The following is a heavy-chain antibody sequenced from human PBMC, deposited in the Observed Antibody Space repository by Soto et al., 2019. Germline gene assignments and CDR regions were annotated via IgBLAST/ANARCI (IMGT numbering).Heavy chain of an antibody. J-gene: IGHJ4*02. CDR2: MSYDGSNE. V-gene: IGHV3-30*18. CDR1: GFTFSHYA. D-gene: IGHD1-26*01. CDR3: AKDGSHSFDY. Sequence: QVQLVESGGGVVQPGRSLRLSCAASGFTFSHYAMHWVRQAPGKGLEWVALMSYDGSNEYYADSVKGRFTISRDNSKNTLYLRRNSLRAEDTAVYYCAKDGSHSFDYWGQGTLVTVSS.